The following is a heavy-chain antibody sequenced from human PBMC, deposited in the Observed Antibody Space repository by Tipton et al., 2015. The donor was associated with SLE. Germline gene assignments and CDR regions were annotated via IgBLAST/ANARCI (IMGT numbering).Heavy chain of an antibody. J-gene: IGHJ4*02. Sequence: SLRLSCAASGFTVSSNYMSWVRQAPGKGLEWVSVIYGGGSSTYYADSVKGRFTISRDNSKNTLYLQMNSLRAEDTAVYYCAKGPRGIAAAGHLDYWGQGTLVTVSS. CDR1: GFTVSSNY. CDR3: AKGPRGIAAAGHLDY. D-gene: IGHD6-13*01. V-gene: IGHV3-23*03. CDR2: IYGGGSST.